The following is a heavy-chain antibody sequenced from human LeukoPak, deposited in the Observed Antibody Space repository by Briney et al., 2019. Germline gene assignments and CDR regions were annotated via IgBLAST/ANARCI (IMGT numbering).Heavy chain of an antibody. Sequence: ASETLSLTCAVYGGSFSGYYWSWIRQPPGKGLEWIGEINHSGSTNYNPSLKSRVTISVDTSKNQFSLKLSSVTAADTAVYYCARGGPLYMMVRKVGPALDYWGQGTLVTVSS. CDR2: INHSGST. CDR3: ARGGPLYMMVRKVGPALDY. J-gene: IGHJ4*02. D-gene: IGHD3-10*01. V-gene: IGHV4-34*01. CDR1: GGSFSGYY.